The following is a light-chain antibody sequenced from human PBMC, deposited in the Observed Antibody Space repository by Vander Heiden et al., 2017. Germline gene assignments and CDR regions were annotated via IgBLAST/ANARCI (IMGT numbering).Light chain of an antibody. Sequence: DIVMTHSPDSLAVSLGERATINCKSSQSVLSSSNNKNYLTWFQQKPGQPPKLLIYWASTRESGVPDRFSGSGSGTDFTLTISSLQAEDVAVYYCQQYYNIPRTFGQGTKVEIK. J-gene: IGKJ1*01. CDR3: QQYYNIPRT. CDR1: QSVLSSSNNKNY. CDR2: WAS. V-gene: IGKV4-1*01.